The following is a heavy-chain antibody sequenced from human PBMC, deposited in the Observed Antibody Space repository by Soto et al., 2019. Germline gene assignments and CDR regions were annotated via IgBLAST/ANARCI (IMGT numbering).Heavy chain of an antibody. J-gene: IGHJ4*02. CDR1: GYTFTSYG. Sequence: ASVKVSCKASGYTFTSYGISWVRQAPGQGLEWMGWISAYNCNTNYAQKLQGRVTMTTDTSTSTAYMELRSLRSDDTAVYYCASIRRSNYFDYWGQGTLVTVSS. V-gene: IGHV1-18*01. CDR3: ASIRRSNYFDY. CDR2: ISAYNCNT.